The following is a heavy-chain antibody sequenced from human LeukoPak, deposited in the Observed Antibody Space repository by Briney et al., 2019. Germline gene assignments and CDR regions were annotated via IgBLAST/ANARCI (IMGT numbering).Heavy chain of an antibody. V-gene: IGHV3-21*01. CDR3: ARGRGYFDY. Sequence: PGGSLRLSCTASGFNLTNYAMHWVRQAPGKGLEWVSSISSSSSYIYYADSVKGRFTISRDNAKNSLYLQMNSLRAEDTAVYYCARGRGYFDYWGQGTLVTVSS. CDR2: ISSSSSYI. J-gene: IGHJ4*02. D-gene: IGHD5-12*01. CDR1: GFNLTNYA.